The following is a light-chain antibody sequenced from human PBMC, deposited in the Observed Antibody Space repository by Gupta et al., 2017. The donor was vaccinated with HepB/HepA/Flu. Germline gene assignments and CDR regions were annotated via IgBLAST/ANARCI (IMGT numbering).Light chain of an antibody. Sequence: QSALAQPASVSGSPGQSITISCTGTSSDVGSYNLVSWYQQHPGKAPKLMISEVTKRPSGISNRFSGSKSGNTASLTSSGLQAEDEADDYCCSYAGSTTFVIFGGGTKLTVL. CDR1: SSDVGSYNL. V-gene: IGLV2-23*02. CDR2: EVT. CDR3: CSYAGSTTFVI. J-gene: IGLJ2*01.